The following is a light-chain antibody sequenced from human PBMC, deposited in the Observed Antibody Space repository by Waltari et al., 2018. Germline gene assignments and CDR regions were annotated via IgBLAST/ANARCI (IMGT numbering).Light chain of an antibody. Sequence: DIQMTQSQSSLSASVGDRVTITCRASQCICIYVNRYQQKPGKAPNLLIYAASSLQSGVPSRFSGSGSRTDLSLTIRSLQPGDFATYYCQQSFTTPQNTFGQGTRLEIK. V-gene: IGKV1-39*01. CDR2: AAS. CDR3: QQSFTTPQNT. J-gene: IGKJ2*01. CDR1: QCICIY.